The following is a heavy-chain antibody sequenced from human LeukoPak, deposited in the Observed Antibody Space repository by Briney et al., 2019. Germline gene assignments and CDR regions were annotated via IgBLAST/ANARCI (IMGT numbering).Heavy chain of an antibody. D-gene: IGHD3-22*01. J-gene: IGHJ4*02. CDR3: ARGNYYDSSGYSSQVDY. Sequence: ASVKVSCKASGYTFTSYDINWVRQATGQGLEWMGWMNPNSGNTGYAQKFQGRVTMTRNTSISTAYMELSSLRSEDTAVYYCARGNYYDSSGYSSQVDYWGQGILVTVSS. CDR1: GYTFTSYD. V-gene: IGHV1-8*01. CDR2: MNPNSGNT.